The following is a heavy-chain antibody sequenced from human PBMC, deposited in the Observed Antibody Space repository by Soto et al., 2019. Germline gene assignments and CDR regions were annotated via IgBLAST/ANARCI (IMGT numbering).Heavy chain of an antibody. D-gene: IGHD3-10*01. CDR3: AKDRTMARGIRAFDI. CDR1: GFAFGNYP. V-gene: IGHV3-23*01. J-gene: IGHJ3*02. Sequence: EAQLLQSGVGLVPPGGSLRLSCVASGFAFGNYPMAWVRQTPGKGLQWISTISGSGGMTDYEDSVRGRFTVSIDHSKDTVPLQMTSLRADDTAVYYCAKDRTMARGIRAFDIWGQGTTVTISS. CDR2: ISGSGGMT.